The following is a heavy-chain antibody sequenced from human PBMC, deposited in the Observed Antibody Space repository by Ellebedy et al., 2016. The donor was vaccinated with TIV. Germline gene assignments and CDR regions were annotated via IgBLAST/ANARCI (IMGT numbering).Heavy chain of an antibody. Sequence: MPSETLSLTCTVSGGSMRSYYWGWIRQPPGKGLEYIGYIYYSGDTYYSSSLKNRVTISVDASKNQFSLMVTSVTSADTAVYYCARVTSRRLVYFDYWGQGALVTVSS. D-gene: IGHD6-19*01. V-gene: IGHV4-59*01. CDR1: GGSMRSYY. CDR2: IYYSGDT. J-gene: IGHJ4*02. CDR3: ARVTSRRLVYFDY.